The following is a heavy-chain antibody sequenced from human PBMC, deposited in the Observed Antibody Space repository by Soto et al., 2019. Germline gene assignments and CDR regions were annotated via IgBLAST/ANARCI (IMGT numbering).Heavy chain of an antibody. J-gene: IGHJ4*02. CDR2: FDPEDGET. CDR3: ANYYDSCGFDY. Sequence: ASVKVSCKVSGYTLTELSMHWVRQAPGKGLEWKGGFDPEDGETIYVQKFQGRATMTVDTSTATTSRELSSLRSEPTSVYYCANYYDSCGFDYWGQGALVT. V-gene: IGHV1-24*01. CDR1: GYTLTELS. D-gene: IGHD3-22*01.